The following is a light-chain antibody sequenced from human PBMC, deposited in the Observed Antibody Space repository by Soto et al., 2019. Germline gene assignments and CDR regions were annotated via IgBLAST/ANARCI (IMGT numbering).Light chain of an antibody. Sequence: DIQMTQSPSTLSGSVGDRVTITRRASQTISSWLAWYQQKPGKAPKLLIYKASTLKSGVPSRFSGSGSGTEFTLTISSLQPDDFATYYCQHIYTIPITFGQGTRLEIK. V-gene: IGKV1-5*03. J-gene: IGKJ5*01. CDR1: QTISSW. CDR3: QHIYTIPIT. CDR2: KAS.